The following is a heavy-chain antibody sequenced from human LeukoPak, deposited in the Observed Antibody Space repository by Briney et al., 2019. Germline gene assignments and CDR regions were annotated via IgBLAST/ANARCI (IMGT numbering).Heavy chain of an antibody. J-gene: IGHJ4*02. CDR3: ASGPYPAAGTDHQFDF. D-gene: IGHD6-13*01. CDR1: GGSISSYY. V-gene: IGHV4-59*01. CDR2: IYYRGST. Sequence: PSETLSLTCTVSGGSISSYYWSWIRQPPGKGLEWIGYIYYRGSTHYNPSLKSRVTISVDTSKNQFSLKLSSVTAADTAVYYCASGPYPAAGTDHQFDFWGQGTLVTVSS.